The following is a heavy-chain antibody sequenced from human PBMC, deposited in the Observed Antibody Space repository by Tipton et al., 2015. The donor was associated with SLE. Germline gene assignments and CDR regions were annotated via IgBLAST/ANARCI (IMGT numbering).Heavy chain of an antibody. D-gene: IGHD6-13*01. CDR3: VRVGKGTAGYFDS. CDR2: IKGDGLAK. Sequence: SLRLSCVASGFSFTTYSMSWVRQAPGKGLEWVANIKGDGLAKYYVDSVKGRFVISRDNAKNSLDLQMSSLRAEDTAVYYCVRVGKGTAGYFDSWGQGKLVTVSS. V-gene: IGHV3-7*01. CDR1: GFSFTTYS. J-gene: IGHJ4*02.